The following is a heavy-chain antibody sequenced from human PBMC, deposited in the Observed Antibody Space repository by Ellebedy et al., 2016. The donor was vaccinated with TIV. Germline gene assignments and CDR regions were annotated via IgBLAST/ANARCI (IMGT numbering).Heavy chain of an antibody. CDR3: ARQGSGTFDY. CDR1: GYSFTTSW. D-gene: IGHD1-1*01. J-gene: IGHJ4*02. V-gene: IGHV5-51*01. CDR2: IFPSGAEV. Sequence: GGSLRLSCTGSGYSFTTSWIGWVRQMPGKGPEWMGIIFPSGAEVRYSPSFQGQFTISADKSISTTYLQWSSLKASDTAMYYCARQGSGTFDYWGQGTLVTVSS.